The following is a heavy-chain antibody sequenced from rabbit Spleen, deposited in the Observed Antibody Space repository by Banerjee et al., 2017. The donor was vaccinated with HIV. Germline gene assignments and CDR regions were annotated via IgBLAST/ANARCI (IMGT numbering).Heavy chain of an antibody. D-gene: IGHD4-1*01. CDR1: GFSFSSRYY. Sequence: QSLEESGGDLVKPGASLTLTCTASGFSFSSRYYMCWVRQAPGKGLEWIACIASGSSGDTYYASWAKGRFTISKTSSTTVTLQMTSLTAADTATYFCAGGESGFLNLWGQGTLVTVS. CDR2: IASGSSGDT. V-gene: IGHV1S40*01. CDR3: AGGESGFLNL. J-gene: IGHJ3*01.